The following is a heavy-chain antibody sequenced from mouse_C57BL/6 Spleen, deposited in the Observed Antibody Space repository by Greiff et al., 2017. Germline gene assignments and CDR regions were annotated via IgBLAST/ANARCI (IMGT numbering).Heavy chain of an antibody. J-gene: IGHJ2*01. CDR3: ARGDLYYGSSPLDY. V-gene: IGHV1-81*01. Sequence: VKLMESGAELARPGASVKLSCKASGYTFTSYGISWVKQRTGQGLEWIGEIYPRSGNTYYNEKFKGKATLTADKSSSTAYMELRSLTSEDSAVYFCARGDLYYGSSPLDYWGQGTTLTVSS. D-gene: IGHD1-1*01. CDR1: GYTFTSYG. CDR2: IYPRSGNT.